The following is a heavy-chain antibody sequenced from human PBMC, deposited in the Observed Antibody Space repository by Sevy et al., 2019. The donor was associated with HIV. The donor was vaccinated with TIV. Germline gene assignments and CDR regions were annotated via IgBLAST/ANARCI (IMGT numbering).Heavy chain of an antibody. Sequence: GGSLRLSCAASGFTFSNYAINWVRQAPGKGLEWVSRISGSGDSTFYADSVKGGFTISRENSKNTVHLQLNSLRVEDTAGFYCAKVVVPADIDPFYYYAYGMDVWGQGTTVTVSS. CDR3: AKVVVPADIDPFYYYAYGMDV. CDR1: GFTFSNYA. J-gene: IGHJ6*02. CDR2: ISGSGDST. D-gene: IGHD2-2*01. V-gene: IGHV3-23*01.